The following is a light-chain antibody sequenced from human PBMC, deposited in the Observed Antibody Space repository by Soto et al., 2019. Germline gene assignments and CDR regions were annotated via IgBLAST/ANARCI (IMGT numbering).Light chain of an antibody. V-gene: IGLV2-14*01. Sequence: QSALTQPASVSGSPGQSITISCAGTRDDIGAYDYVSWYQQHPGNAPKLLVYEVTNRPSGVSDRFSGSKSGNTASLTISGLQAEDEADYYCCSYAGSSLYVFGTGTKLTVL. CDR2: EVT. CDR1: RDDIGAYDY. CDR3: CSYAGSSLYV. J-gene: IGLJ1*01.